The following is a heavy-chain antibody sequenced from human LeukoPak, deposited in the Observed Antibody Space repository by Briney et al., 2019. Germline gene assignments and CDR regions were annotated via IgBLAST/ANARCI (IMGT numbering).Heavy chain of an antibody. Sequence: GASVKVSCTASGYTFTSYAMHWVRQAPGQRLEWMGWINAGNGNTKYSQKFQGRVTITRDTSASTAYMELSSLRSEDTAVYYCARRLGATYYYYGMDVWGQGTTVTVSS. CDR2: INAGNGNT. V-gene: IGHV1-3*01. CDR3: ARRLGATYYYYGMDV. J-gene: IGHJ6*02. CDR1: GYTFTSYA. D-gene: IGHD1-26*01.